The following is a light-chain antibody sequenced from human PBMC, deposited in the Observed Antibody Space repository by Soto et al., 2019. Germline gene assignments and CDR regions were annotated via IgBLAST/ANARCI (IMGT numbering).Light chain of an antibody. J-gene: IGLJ1*01. Sequence: QSFLTQPASVSGSPGQSITISCTGTSSDVGDYNYVSWYQQFPGKAPKLMIYEVSNRPSGVSNRFSGSKSGNTASLTISGLQAEDEADYYCSSFTSSSPYVLGTGTKV. CDR1: SSDVGDYNY. V-gene: IGLV2-14*01. CDR3: SSFTSSSPYV. CDR2: EVS.